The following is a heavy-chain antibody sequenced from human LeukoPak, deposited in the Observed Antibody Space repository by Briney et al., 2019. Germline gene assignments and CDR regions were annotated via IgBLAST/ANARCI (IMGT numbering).Heavy chain of an antibody. Sequence: PGGSLRLSCAASGFTFSSYAMYWVRQAPGKGLEWVSSISGSGGSTYYADSVKGRFTISRDNSKNTLYLQMNSLGVEDTAVYSCAKDPRGSHNWLDLWGQGTLVTVSS. CDR3: AKDPRGSHNWLDL. CDR2: ISGSGGST. D-gene: IGHD3-10*01. V-gene: IGHV3-23*01. J-gene: IGHJ5*02. CDR1: GFTFSSYA.